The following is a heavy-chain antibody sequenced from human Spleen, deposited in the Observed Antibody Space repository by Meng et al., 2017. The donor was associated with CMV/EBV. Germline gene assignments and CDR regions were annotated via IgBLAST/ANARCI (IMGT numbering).Heavy chain of an antibody. Sequence: GESLKISCKGSGYSFSTFWIGWVRQMPGKGLEWMGVIHPSDSETIYSPSFEGQVTISVDKSITTAFLQWSSLKASDTAMYYCGRLLTGYSNSWYYFDFWGQGTLVTVSS. CDR1: GYSFSTFW. V-gene: IGHV5-51*01. J-gene: IGHJ4*02. CDR2: IHPSDSET. D-gene: IGHD6-13*01. CDR3: GRLLTGYSNSWYYFDF.